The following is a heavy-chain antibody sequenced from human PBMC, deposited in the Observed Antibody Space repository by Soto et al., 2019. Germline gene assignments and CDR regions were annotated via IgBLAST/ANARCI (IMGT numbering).Heavy chain of an antibody. J-gene: IGHJ6*02. D-gene: IGHD6-19*01. CDR1: GFTFDDYA. V-gene: IGHV3-9*01. CDR3: AKDLGWGDYYGMDV. Sequence: PGGSLRLSCAASGFTFDDYAIHWVRQAPGKGLEWVSGISWNSGSIGYADSVKGRFTISRDNAKNSLYLQMNSLRAEDTALYYCAKDLGWGDYYGMDVWGQGTTVTVSS. CDR2: ISWNSGSI.